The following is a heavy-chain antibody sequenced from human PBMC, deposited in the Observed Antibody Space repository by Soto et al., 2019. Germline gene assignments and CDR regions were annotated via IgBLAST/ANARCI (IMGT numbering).Heavy chain of an antibody. J-gene: IGHJ6*02. CDR1: GGTFSSYA. V-gene: IGHV1-69*13. CDR2: TIPIFGTA. CDR3: ARDYDFWSGYSYYYYGMDV. D-gene: IGHD3-3*01. Sequence: ASLKFSCKASGGTFSSYAISWVRRAPGQGLEWMGGTIPIFGTANYAQKFQGRVTITADESTSTAYMELSSLRSEDTAVYYCARDYDFWSGYSYYYYGMDVWGQGTTVT.